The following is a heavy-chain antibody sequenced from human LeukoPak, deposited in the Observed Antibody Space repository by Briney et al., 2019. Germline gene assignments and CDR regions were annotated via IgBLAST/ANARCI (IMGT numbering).Heavy chain of an antibody. J-gene: IGHJ4*02. Sequence: ASVKVSCKASGYTFTSYYMHWVRQAPGQGLEWMGIINPSGGSTSYAQKFQGRVTMTRDMSTSTVYMELSSLRSEDTAVYYCARKIQRYYFDYWGQGTLVTVSS. CDR2: INPSGGST. D-gene: IGHD5-18*01. CDR3: ARKIQRYYFDY. V-gene: IGHV1-46*01. CDR1: GYTFTSYY.